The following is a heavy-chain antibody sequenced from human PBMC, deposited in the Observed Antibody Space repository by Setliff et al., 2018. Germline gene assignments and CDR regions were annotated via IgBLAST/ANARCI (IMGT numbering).Heavy chain of an antibody. CDR1: GYTFTSYG. Sequence: ASVKVSCKASGYTFTSYGFSWVRQAPGQGLEWMGRISVYNGNTNYGQKYQGRVTMTTDTSTNTVYMELRSLRYDDTAVYFCVREYSGGGLMWGQGTMVTVSS. D-gene: IGHD6-19*01. V-gene: IGHV1-18*01. CDR3: VREYSGGGLM. J-gene: IGHJ3*01. CDR2: ISVYNGNT.